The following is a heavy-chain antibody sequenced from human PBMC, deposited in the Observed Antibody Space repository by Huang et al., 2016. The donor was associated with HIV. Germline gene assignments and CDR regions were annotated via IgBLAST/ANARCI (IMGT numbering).Heavy chain of an antibody. Sequence: QVKLQESGPGLVKPSETLSLTCTVPGASISSHYWTWIRQPPGKGLEWIGSCYYSGSTNSDPSLKSRVTVSLDTAKSQFSLGLTSVTAADTAIYYCARGTNWVSSWYFDLWGRGTPVTVSS. CDR1: GASISSHY. V-gene: IGHV4-59*11. CDR2: CYYSGST. CDR3: ARGTNWVSSWYFDL. D-gene: IGHD2-8*01. J-gene: IGHJ2*01.